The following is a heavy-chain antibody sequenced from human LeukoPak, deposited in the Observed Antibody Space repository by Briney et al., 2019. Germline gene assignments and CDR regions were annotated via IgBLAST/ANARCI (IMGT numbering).Heavy chain of an antibody. CDR1: GFTFSSYS. D-gene: IGHD1-1*01. CDR2: ISSGSSYV. V-gene: IGHV3-21*01. J-gene: IGHJ4*02. CDR3: ARARAGIQAGFDY. Sequence: GGSLRLSCAASGFTFSSYSINWVRQAPGKGLEWVSSISSGSSYVYYADSVKGRFTISRDNAKNSLYLQMNSLRVEDTAVYYCARARAGIQAGFDYWGQGTLVTVSS.